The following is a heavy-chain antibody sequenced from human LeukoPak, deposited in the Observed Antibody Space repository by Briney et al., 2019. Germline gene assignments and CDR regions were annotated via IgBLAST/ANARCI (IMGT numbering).Heavy chain of an antibody. V-gene: IGHV4-61*02. CDR1: GGSISSGQYY. Sequence: SETLSLTCTVSGGSISSGQYYWSWIRQPAGKGLEWIGRIYTSGSTNYNPPLKSRVTMSVDTSKNQFSLKLSSVTAADTAVYYCARLYGSGSYWPWGNWFDPWGQGTLVTVSS. D-gene: IGHD3-10*01. J-gene: IGHJ5*02. CDR3: ARLYGSGSYWPWGNWFDP. CDR2: IYTSGST.